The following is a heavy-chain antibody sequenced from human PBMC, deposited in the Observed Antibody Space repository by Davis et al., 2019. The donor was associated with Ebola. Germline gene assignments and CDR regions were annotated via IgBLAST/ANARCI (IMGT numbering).Heavy chain of an antibody. CDR3: AKPTAAAGNSYYYYYGMDV. V-gene: IGHV3-33*06. Sequence: GGSLRLSCAASGFTFSSYGMHWVRQAPGKGLEWVAVIWYDGSNKYYADSVKGRFTISRDNSKNTLYLQMNSLRAEDTAVYYCAKPTAAAGNSYYYYYGMDVWGQGTTVTVSS. J-gene: IGHJ6*02. D-gene: IGHD6-13*01. CDR1: GFTFSSYG. CDR2: IWYDGSNK.